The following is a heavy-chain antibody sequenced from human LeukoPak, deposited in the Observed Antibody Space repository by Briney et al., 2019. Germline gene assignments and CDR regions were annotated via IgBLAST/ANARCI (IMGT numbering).Heavy chain of an antibody. V-gene: IGHV3-7*03. CDR3: AGGRYSGTTYYFDY. J-gene: IGHJ4*02. CDR2: IKKDGSET. Sequence: GGSLRLSCAASGFTFSTSWMSWVRQVPGKGLEWVANIKKDGSETYYVDSVKGRFTISRDNAKNSLYLQMNSLRAEDTAMYYCAGGRYSGTTYYFDYWGQGTLVTVSS. CDR1: GFTFSTSW. D-gene: IGHD5-12*01.